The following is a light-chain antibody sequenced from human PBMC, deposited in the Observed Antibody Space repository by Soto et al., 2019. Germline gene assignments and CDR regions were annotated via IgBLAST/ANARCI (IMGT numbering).Light chain of an antibody. V-gene: IGLV2-8*01. J-gene: IGLJ2*01. CDR1: SNDVGGYRY. Sequence: QSALTQPPSASGSPGQSVTISCTGTSNDVGGYRYVSWYQQHPGKAPKLMIYEVSQRPSGVPNRFSGSKSGNTASLTVSGLQAEDEADYYCSSYAGSHVVFGGGTKLTVL. CDR2: EVS. CDR3: SSYAGSHVV.